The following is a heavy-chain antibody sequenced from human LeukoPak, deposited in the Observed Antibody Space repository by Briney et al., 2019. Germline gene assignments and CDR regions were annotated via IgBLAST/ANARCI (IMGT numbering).Heavy chain of an antibody. CDR1: GYTFTSYG. CDR3: AGTAAGTKVLGY. CDR2: ISAYNGNT. J-gene: IGHJ4*02. Sequence: ASVKVSCKASGYTFTSYGISWVRQAPGQGLEWMGWISAYNGNTNYAQKLQGRVTVTTDTSTSTAYMELRSLRSDDTAVYYCAGTAAGTKVLGYWGQGTLVTVSS. V-gene: IGHV1-18*01. D-gene: IGHD6-13*01.